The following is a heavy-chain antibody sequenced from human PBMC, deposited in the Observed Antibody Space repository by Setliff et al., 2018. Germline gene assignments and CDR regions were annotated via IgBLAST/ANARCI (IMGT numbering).Heavy chain of an antibody. Sequence: SVKVSCKASGGTFSSYVISWVREAPGQGLEWMGGIIPMFGTNYAQKFQGRVTITADESTSTAYMELRSLGSDDTAMYYCARGGYGGYHEALDIWGQGTMVTVSS. V-gene: IGHV1-69*13. CDR1: GGTFSSYV. CDR3: ARGGYGGYHEALDI. CDR2: IIPMFGT. D-gene: IGHD5-12*01. J-gene: IGHJ3*02.